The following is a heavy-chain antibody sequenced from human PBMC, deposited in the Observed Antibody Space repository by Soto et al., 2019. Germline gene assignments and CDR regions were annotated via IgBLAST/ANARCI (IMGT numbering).Heavy chain of an antibody. Sequence: PSETLSLTCTVSGGSTSSYYWSWIRQPPGKGLEWIGYIYYSGSTNYNPSLKSRVTISVDTSKNQFSLKLSSVTAADTAVYYCARMIAAAGTPSFDYWGQGTLVTVSS. V-gene: IGHV4-59*08. CDR2: IYYSGST. D-gene: IGHD6-13*01. J-gene: IGHJ4*02. CDR3: ARMIAAAGTPSFDY. CDR1: GGSTSSYY.